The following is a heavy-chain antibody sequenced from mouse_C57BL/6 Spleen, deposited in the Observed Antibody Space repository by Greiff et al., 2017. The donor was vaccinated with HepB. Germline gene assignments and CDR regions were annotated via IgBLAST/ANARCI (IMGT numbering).Heavy chain of an antibody. J-gene: IGHJ4*01. CDR1: GFTFSDYG. Sequence: EVKVEESGGGLVKPGGSLKLSCAASGFTFSDYGMHWVRQAPEKGLEWVAYISSGSSTIYYADTVKGRFTISRDNAKNTLFLQMTSLRSEDTAMYYCASPLITTVVATDAMDYWGQGTSVTVSS. CDR3: ASPLITTVVATDAMDY. CDR2: ISSGSSTI. D-gene: IGHD1-1*01. V-gene: IGHV5-17*01.